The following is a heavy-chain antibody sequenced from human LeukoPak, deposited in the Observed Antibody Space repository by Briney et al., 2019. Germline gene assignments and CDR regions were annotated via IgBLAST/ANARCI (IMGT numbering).Heavy chain of an antibody. CDR3: ARGGYGVVVTAAWGFDP. CDR1: GYTFTSYA. Sequence: GASVKVSCKASGYTFTSYAINWVRQAPGQGLEWMGGIIPIFGTANYAQKFQGRVTITADESTSTAYMELSSLRSEDTAVYYCARGGYGVVVTAAWGFDPWGQGTLVTVSS. D-gene: IGHD2-21*02. CDR2: IIPIFGTA. J-gene: IGHJ5*02. V-gene: IGHV1-69*13.